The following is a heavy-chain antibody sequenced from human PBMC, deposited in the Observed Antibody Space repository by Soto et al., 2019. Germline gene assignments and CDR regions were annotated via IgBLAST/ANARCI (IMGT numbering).Heavy chain of an antibody. CDR2: IYHSGTT. D-gene: IGHD4-17*01. CDR3: ARAFYGDYGAYYYGMDV. Sequence: SETLSLTCAVSGYSIGSASFWGWIRQPPGKGLEWIGNIYHSGTTYYNPSLESRVTISVDTSNNQFSLKLNSVTAADTAVYYCARAFYGDYGAYYYGMDVWGQGTTVTV. CDR1: GYSIGSASF. J-gene: IGHJ6*02. V-gene: IGHV4-38-2*01.